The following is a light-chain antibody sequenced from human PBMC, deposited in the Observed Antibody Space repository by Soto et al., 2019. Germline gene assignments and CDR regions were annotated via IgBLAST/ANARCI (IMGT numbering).Light chain of an antibody. J-gene: IGLJ2*01. CDR2: DVS. V-gene: IGLV2-14*01. CDR1: SSDVGGYNY. Sequence: QSALTQPASVSGSPGQSITISCTGTSSDVGGYNYVSWYQQHPGKAPKLMIYDVSNRPSGVSNRFSGSKSGNTASLTIYGLQAEDEDDYYCSSYTSSSVVFGGGTQLTVL. CDR3: SSYTSSSVV.